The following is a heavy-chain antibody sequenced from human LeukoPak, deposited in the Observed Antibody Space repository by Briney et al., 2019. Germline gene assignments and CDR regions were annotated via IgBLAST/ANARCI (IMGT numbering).Heavy chain of an antibody. D-gene: IGHD3-3*01. CDR3: ARGHLRFLEWLSPSYGMDV. Sequence: GGSLRLSCAASGFTFDDYAMHWVRQATGKGLEWVSAIGTAGDTYYPGSVKGRFTISRENAKNSLYLQMNSLRAGDTAVYYCARGHLRFLEWLSPSYGMDVWGQGTTVTVSS. J-gene: IGHJ6*02. CDR1: GFTFDDYA. V-gene: IGHV3-13*01. CDR2: IGTAGDT.